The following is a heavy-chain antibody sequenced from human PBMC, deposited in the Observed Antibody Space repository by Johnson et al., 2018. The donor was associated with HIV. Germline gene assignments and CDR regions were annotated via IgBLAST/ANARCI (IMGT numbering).Heavy chain of an antibody. CDR3: AKGEAQEGWIQIRLYAFDF. V-gene: IGHV3-30*02. CDR2: IRYDGGYK. CDR1: GFTFSDYG. D-gene: IGHD5-18*01. J-gene: IGHJ3*01. Sequence: QVQLVESGRGVVQPGGSLRLSCAASGFTFSDYGMHWVRQAPGKGLEWVAFIRYDGGYKYYADSVKGRFTISRDSSKNTLYLQINSLRPEDSAVYYCAKGEAQEGWIQIRLYAFDFWGQGTLVTVSS.